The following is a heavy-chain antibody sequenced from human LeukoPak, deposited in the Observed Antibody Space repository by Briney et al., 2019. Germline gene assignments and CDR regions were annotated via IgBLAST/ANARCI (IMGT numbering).Heavy chain of an antibody. CDR1: GYSISSGYY. Sequence: PSETLSLTCTVSGYSISSGYYWGWIRQPPGKGLEWIGSIYHSGSTYYNPSLKSRVTISVDTSKNQFSLKLSSVTAADTAVYYCARAVSFVGTRYFDWPIPSDWFDPWGQGTLVTVSS. V-gene: IGHV4-38-2*02. CDR3: ARAVSFVGTRYFDWPIPSDWFDP. J-gene: IGHJ5*02. D-gene: IGHD3-9*01. CDR2: IYHSGST.